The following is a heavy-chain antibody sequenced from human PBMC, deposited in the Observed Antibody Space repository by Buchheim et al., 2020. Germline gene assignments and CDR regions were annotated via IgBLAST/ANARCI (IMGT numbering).Heavy chain of an antibody. J-gene: IGHJ6*02. CDR2: INAGNGNT. D-gene: IGHD3-10*01. V-gene: IGHV1-3*01. Sequence: QVQLVQSGAEVKKPGASVKVSCKASGYTFTSYAMHWVRQAPGQRLEWMGWINAGNGNTKYSQKFQGRVTITRDTSASTAYMELSSLRSEDTAVYYCAASTMAWGDYYYYYGMDVWGQGTT. CDR3: AASTMAWGDYYYYYGMDV. CDR1: GYTFTSYA.